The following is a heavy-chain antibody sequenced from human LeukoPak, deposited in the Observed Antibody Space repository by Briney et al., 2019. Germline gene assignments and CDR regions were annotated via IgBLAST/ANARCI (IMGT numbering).Heavy chain of an antibody. CDR2: INHSGST. CDR1: GGSFSGYY. D-gene: IGHD6-13*01. V-gene: IGHV4-34*01. CDR3: AKWSSNYGMDV. J-gene: IGHJ6*02. Sequence: PSETLSLTCAVYGGSFSGYYWSWIRQPPGKGLEWIGEINHSGSTNYNPSLKSRVTISVDTSKNQFSLKLSSVTAADTAVYYCAKWSSNYGMDVWGQGTTVTVS.